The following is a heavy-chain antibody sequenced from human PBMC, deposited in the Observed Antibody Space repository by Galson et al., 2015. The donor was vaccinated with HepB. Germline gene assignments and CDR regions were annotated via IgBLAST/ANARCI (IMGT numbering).Heavy chain of an antibody. CDR2: INPSSGGT. Sequence: SVKVSCKASGYTFTGYYMHWVRQAPGQGLQWMGRINPSSGGTIYAQNFQDRVTMTRDTSISTAYMELTRLRSDDTAVYYCAGENVGGNDYWGQGTLVTVSS. J-gene: IGHJ4*02. CDR3: AGENVGGNDY. D-gene: IGHD1-26*01. V-gene: IGHV1-2*06. CDR1: GYTFTGYY.